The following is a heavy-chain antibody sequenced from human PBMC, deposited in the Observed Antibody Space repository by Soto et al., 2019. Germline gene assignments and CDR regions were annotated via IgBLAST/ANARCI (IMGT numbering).Heavy chain of an antibody. CDR1: GGSISSGGYY. V-gene: IGHV4-31*03. CDR3: GGTGATATQIDY. Sequence: SETLSLTCTVSGGSISSGGYYWSWIRQHPGKGLEWIGYIYYSGSTYYNPSLKSRVTISVDTSKNQFSLKLSSVTAADTAVYYCGGTGATATQIDYWGQGTLVTVSS. D-gene: IGHD5-18*01. CDR2: IYYSGST. J-gene: IGHJ4*02.